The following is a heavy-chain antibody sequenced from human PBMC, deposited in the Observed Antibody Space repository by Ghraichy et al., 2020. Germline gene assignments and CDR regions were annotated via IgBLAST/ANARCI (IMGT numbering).Heavy chain of an antibody. CDR3: ARGGLRFLEWLSGPWFDP. D-gene: IGHD3-3*01. CDR2: IYYSGST. J-gene: IGHJ5*02. V-gene: IGHV4-59*01. Sequence: SETLSLTCTVSGGSISSYYWSWIRQPPGKGLEWIGYIYYSGSTNYNPSLKSRVTISVDTSKNQFSLKLSSVTAADTAVYYCARGGLRFLEWLSGPWFDPWGQGTLVTVSS. CDR1: GGSISSYY.